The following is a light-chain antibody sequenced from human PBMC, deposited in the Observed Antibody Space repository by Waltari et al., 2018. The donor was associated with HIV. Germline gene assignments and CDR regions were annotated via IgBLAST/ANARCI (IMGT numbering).Light chain of an antibody. CDR2: DHN. Sequence: FLLTQPLSVLESPGKTVTISCTRSSGGIASNYVQWYQQRPGSVPTTVVYDHNQRPSRGPDRFSGSIDSSSNSASLTISGLKTEDEADYYCQSYDNWSYVFGTGTKVTVL. CDR1: SGGIASNY. CDR3: QSYDNWSYV. V-gene: IGLV6-57*04. J-gene: IGLJ1*01.